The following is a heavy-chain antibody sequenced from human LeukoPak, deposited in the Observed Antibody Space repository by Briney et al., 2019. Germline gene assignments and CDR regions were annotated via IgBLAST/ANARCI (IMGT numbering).Heavy chain of an antibody. CDR2: ISAYNGNT. Sequence: EASVKVSCKASGYTFTSYGISWVRQAPGQGLEWMGWISAYNGNTNYAQKLQGRVTMTTDTSTRTAYRGLRSLRSDGTAVYYCAREERQYGSGQGGDYWGQGTLVTVSS. CDR1: GYTFTSYG. D-gene: IGHD3-10*01. CDR3: AREERQYGSGQGGDY. J-gene: IGHJ4*02. V-gene: IGHV1-18*01.